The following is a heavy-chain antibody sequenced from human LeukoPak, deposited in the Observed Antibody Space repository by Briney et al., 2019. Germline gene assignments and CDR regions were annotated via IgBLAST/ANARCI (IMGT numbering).Heavy chain of an antibody. CDR2: INDREHN. J-gene: IGHJ4*02. D-gene: IGHD4-23*01. CDR3: ARDPTTEVNLPYYFDF. Sequence: PSEPLSLTCAVYGVSFCGYHWHWLRQSPEKGLEWVGEINDREHNNYNPSLRSRVTISVDTSKKQFSLRLTSVTAADTAVYYSARDPTTEVNLPYYFDFGGQGTLVAVSS. V-gene: IGHV4-34*01. CDR1: GVSFCGYH.